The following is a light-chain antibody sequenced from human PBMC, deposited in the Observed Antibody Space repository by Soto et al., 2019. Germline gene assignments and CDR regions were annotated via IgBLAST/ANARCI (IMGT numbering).Light chain of an antibody. CDR2: GAS. J-gene: IGKJ1*01. Sequence: EIVMTQSPATLSVSPGERATLSCRASQSVSSDLAWYHQKPGQAPRLLIYGASTRATGIPARFSGSGSGTDFTLTISELDPEDFAVYYCQVYHWSLTWTFGPGTKVDIK. CDR1: QSVSSD. CDR3: QVYHWSLTWT. V-gene: IGKV3-15*01.